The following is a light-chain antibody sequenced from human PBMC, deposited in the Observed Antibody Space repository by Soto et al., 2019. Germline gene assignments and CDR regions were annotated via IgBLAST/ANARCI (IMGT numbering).Light chain of an antibody. CDR3: QQSSSTPPS. Sequence: DSQMTQSPSSLSASVGDRVTITCRASQSISSYLNWYQQKPGKAPKLLIYAASSLKSGVPSRFSGSGSGTDFTLTISSLQPEDFATYYCQQSSSTPPSFGQGTKLEIK. CDR2: AAS. J-gene: IGKJ2*01. V-gene: IGKV1-39*01. CDR1: QSISSY.